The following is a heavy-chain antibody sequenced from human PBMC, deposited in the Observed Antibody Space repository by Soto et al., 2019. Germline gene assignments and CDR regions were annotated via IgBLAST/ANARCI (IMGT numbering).Heavy chain of an antibody. CDR1: GYTFTSYD. V-gene: IGHV1-8*01. J-gene: IGHJ4*02. CDR3: ARGVRNRRDGYNFGY. Sequence: QVQLVQSGAEVKKPGASVKVSCKASGYTFTSYDINWVRQATGQGLEWMGWMNPNRGNTGYAQKFQGRVTMTRNTSISTAYMGLSSLRSDDTAVYYCARGVRNRRDGYNFGYWGQGTMVTVSS. D-gene: IGHD5-12*01. CDR2: MNPNRGNT.